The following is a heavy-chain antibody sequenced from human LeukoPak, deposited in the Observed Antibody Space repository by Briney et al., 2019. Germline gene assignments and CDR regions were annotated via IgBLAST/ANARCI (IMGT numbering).Heavy chain of an antibody. J-gene: IGHJ3*02. CDR3: ARVGYSSSWYDAFDI. CDR1: GYSISSGYY. Sequence: SETLSLTCTVSGYSISSGYYWGWIRQPPGKGLEWIGSIYHNGSTYYNPSLKSRVTISVDTSKNQFSLKLSSVTAADTAVYYCARVGYSSSWYDAFDIWGQGTMVTVSS. V-gene: IGHV4-38-2*02. D-gene: IGHD6-13*01. CDR2: IYHNGST.